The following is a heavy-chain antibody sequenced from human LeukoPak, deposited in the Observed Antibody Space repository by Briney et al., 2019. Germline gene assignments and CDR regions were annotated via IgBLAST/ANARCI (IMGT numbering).Heavy chain of an antibody. CDR1: GFTFSSYS. J-gene: IGHJ4*02. CDR2: ISSSSSYI. Sequence: GGSLRLSCAASGFTFSSYSMNWVRQAPGKGLEWVSSISSSSSYIYYADSVKGRFTISRDNAKNSLYLQMNSLRAEDTALYYCAKARVESPVDGDSFDYWGQGTLVTVSS. CDR3: AKARVESPVDGDSFDY. V-gene: IGHV3-21*04. D-gene: IGHD4-17*01.